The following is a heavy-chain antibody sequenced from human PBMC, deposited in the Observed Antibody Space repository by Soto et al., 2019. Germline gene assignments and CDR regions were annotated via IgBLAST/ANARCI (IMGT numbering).Heavy chain of an antibody. CDR1: GLTVGYNY. CDR2: IYYNGTT. J-gene: IGHJ6*04. CDR3: GRPLSWGRNYGKDV. Sequence: GGSLRLSCAASGLTVGYNYMSWVRQAPGMGLEWVSAIYYNGTTYYADSVKGRFTISRDTSKNTLSLQMDSLRVEDTAVYYCGRPLSWGRNYGKDVWGKGTTVTVSS. V-gene: IGHV3-53*01. D-gene: IGHD3-16*01.